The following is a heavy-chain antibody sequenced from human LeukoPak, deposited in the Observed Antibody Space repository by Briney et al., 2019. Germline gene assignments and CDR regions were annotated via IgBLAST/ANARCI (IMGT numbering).Heavy chain of an antibody. D-gene: IGHD5-24*01. CDR3: ARDRAVRWLQLPEYFQH. CDR2: INWNGGST. CDR1: GFTFSSYG. J-gene: IGHJ1*01. Sequence: GGSLRLSCAASGFTFSSYGMSWVRQAPGKGLEWVSGINWNGGSTGYADSVKGRFTISRDNAKNSLYLQMNSLRAEDTALYYCARDRAVRWLQLPEYFQHWGQGTLVTVSS. V-gene: IGHV3-20*04.